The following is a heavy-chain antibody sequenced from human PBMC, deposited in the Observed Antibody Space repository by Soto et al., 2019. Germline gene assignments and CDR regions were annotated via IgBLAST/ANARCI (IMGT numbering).Heavy chain of an antibody. J-gene: IGHJ5*02. CDR3: AREGGLLKWLSPNWFDP. CDR2: INPSGGST. D-gene: IGHD3-3*01. Sequence: QVQLVQSGAEVKKPGASVKVSCKTSGYTFTRYYMHWVRQAPGQGLEWMGIINPSGGSTSYAQKFQGRVPMTRDTSTSTVYMGLSSLRSEATAVYYCAREGGLLKWLSPNWFDPWGQGTLVTVSS. V-gene: IGHV1-46*01. CDR1: GYTFTRYY.